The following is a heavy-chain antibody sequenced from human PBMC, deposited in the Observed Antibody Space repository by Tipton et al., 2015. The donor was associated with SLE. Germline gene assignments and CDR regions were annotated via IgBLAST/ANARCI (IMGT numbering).Heavy chain of an antibody. CDR1: GFTFSNSW. V-gene: IGHV3-7*01. CDR2: IKEDGSEK. D-gene: IGHD2-15*01. Sequence: GSLRLSCAASGFTFSNSWMNWVRLAPGKGLEWVANIKEDGSEKHYVDSVKDRLTISRDNAKNSLYLQMNSLRAEDTAVYYCASTLPLVAQDAFDIWGQGTMVTVSS. CDR3: ASTLPLVAQDAFDI. J-gene: IGHJ3*02.